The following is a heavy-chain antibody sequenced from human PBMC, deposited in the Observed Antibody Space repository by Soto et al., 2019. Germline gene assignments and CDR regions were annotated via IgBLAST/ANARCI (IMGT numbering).Heavy chain of an antibody. J-gene: IGHJ4*02. CDR1: SGSIKTDVW. D-gene: IGHD6-19*01. CDR2: IYQNGHT. CDR3: ARDAAVAGETDRFDS. Sequence: SETLSLTCTVSSGSIKTDVWWSWLRRPPGKGLEWIGEIYQNGHTNYNPSLKSRVTMSVDKSKNQFSLMLTSVTAADTAMYYCARDAAVAGETDRFDSWGQGILVTVSS. V-gene: IGHV4-4*02.